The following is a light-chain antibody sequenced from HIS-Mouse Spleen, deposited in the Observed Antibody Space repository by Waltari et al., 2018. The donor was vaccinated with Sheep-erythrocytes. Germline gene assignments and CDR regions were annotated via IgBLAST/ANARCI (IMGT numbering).Light chain of an antibody. V-gene: IGLV1-40*01. Sequence: QSALTQPRSVSGSPGQSVTISCTGSSANIGAGYDVHWYQQLPGTAPKLLIYGTRNRPSGVPDRFSGSKSGTSASLAITGLQAEDEADYYCQSYDSSLSGSVFGGGTKLTVL. J-gene: IGLJ2*01. CDR1: SANIGAGYD. CDR3: QSYDSSLSGSV. CDR2: GTR.